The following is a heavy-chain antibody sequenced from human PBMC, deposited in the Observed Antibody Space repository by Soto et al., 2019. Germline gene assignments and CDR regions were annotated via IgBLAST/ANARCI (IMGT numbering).Heavy chain of an antibody. CDR3: TSLMVRGVMWLDC. J-gene: IGHJ4*01. Sequence: PGGSLRLSCAASGFSFSSYSLRWVRQPPGKGLEWVANINQDGSEKYYVDSGKGRFIISRDNAEDSLYLQMSSLIAEDTAVYYCTSLMVRGVMWLDCWGQGALVTVAS. CDR2: INQDGSEK. V-gene: IGHV3-7*05. D-gene: IGHD3-10*01. CDR1: GFSFSSYS.